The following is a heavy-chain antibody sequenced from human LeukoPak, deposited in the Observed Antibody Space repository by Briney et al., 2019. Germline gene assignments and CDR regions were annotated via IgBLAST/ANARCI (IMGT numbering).Heavy chain of an antibody. CDR1: GSSISSYY. J-gene: IGHJ1*01. CDR2: IYYSGST. Sequence: SSETLSLTCTVSGSSISSYYWSWIRQPPGKGLEWIGYIYYSGSTNYNPSLKSRVTISVDTSKNQFSLKLSSVTAADTAVYYCARRQWLPRSSYFQHWGQGTLVTVSS. CDR3: ARRQWLPRSSYFQH. D-gene: IGHD6-19*01. V-gene: IGHV4-59*12.